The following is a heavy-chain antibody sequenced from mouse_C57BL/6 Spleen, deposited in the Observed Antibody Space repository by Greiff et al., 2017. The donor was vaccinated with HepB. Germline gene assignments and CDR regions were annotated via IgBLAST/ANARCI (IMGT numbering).Heavy chain of an antibody. V-gene: IGHV1-80*01. Sequence: VQLQQSGAELVKPGASVKISCKASGYAFSSYWMNWVKQRPGKGLEWIGQIYPGDGDTNYNGKFKGKATLTADKSSSTAYMQLSSLTSEDSAVSFCARRGYYGNSVYYAMDYWGQGTSVTVSS. D-gene: IGHD2-1*01. CDR3: ARRGYYGNSVYYAMDY. J-gene: IGHJ4*01. CDR1: GYAFSSYW. CDR2: IYPGDGDT.